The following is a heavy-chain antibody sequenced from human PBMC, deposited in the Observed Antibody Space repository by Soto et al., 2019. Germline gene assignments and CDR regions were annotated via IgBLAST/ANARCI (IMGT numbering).Heavy chain of an antibody. Sequence: TLSLTCTVSGGSISSGGYYWSWIRQHPGKGLEWIGYIYYSGSTYYNPSLKSRVTISVDTSKNQFSLKLSSVTAADTAVYYCARERVVVPAASGDYFDYWGQGTLVTVSS. CDR3: ARERVVVPAASGDYFDY. J-gene: IGHJ4*02. V-gene: IGHV4-31*03. D-gene: IGHD2-2*01. CDR1: GGSISSGGYY. CDR2: IYYSGST.